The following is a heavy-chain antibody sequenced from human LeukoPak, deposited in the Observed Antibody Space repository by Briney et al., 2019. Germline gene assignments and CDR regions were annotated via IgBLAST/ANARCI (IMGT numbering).Heavy chain of an antibody. J-gene: IGHJ5*02. Sequence: SETPSLTRAVYGGSFSGYYWIWIRHPPAKGLEWNGEINHIGSTNYNPSLKSRVTISVDTSKNQFSLKLSSVTAADTAVYYCARVGNIFGSSWPGYNWFDPWGQGTLVTVSS. D-gene: IGHD6-13*01. V-gene: IGHV4-34*01. CDR1: GGSFSGYY. CDR3: ARVGNIFGSSWPGYNWFDP. CDR2: INHIGST.